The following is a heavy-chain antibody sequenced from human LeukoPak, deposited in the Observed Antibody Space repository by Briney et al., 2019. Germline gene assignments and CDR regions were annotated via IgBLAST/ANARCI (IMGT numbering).Heavy chain of an antibody. D-gene: IGHD3-10*01. CDR3: ARGDYYYGSGSYY. V-gene: IGHV3-33*01. CDR1: GFPFRRLG. J-gene: IGHJ4*02. Sequence: WGALSLSFAGAGFPFRRLGMPWVRPASGKGAGWGAVIWYDGSNKYYADSVKGRFTISRDNSKNTLYLQMNSLRAEDTAVYYCARGDYYYGSGSYYWGQETLVTVSS. CDR2: IWYDGSNK.